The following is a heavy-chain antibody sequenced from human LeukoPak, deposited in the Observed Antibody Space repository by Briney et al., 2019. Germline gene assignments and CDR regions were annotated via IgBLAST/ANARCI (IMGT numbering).Heavy chain of an antibody. CDR3: GRAGFDY. D-gene: IGHD1-14*01. CDR2: IYPSDSST. V-gene: IGHV5-51*01. Sequence: GESLKISCHTSGYSFTSYWIGWVRQMPGKGLEWMGIIYPSDSSTIYSPSFQGQVTISAYKSITTAYLQWSSLRASDRAIYYCGRAGFDYWAQGTLVTVSP. J-gene: IGHJ4*02. CDR1: GYSFTSYW.